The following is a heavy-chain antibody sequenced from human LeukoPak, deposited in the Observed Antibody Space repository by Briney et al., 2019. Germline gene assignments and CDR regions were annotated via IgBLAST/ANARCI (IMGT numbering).Heavy chain of an antibody. Sequence: PGGSPRLSCAASGFTFSNAWMSWVRQASGKGLEWVGRIKSKTDGGTTDYAAPVKGRFTISRDDSKNTLYLQMNSLKTEDTAVYYCTTDLPESYFDYWGQGTLVTVSS. J-gene: IGHJ4*02. CDR2: IKSKTDGGTT. CDR1: GFTFSNAW. V-gene: IGHV3-15*01. CDR3: TTDLPESYFDY.